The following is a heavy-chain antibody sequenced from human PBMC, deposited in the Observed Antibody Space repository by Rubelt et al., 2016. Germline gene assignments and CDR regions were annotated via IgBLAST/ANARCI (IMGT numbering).Heavy chain of an antibody. CDR3: ARDFSAGTHHTYDY. Sequence: GLEWVAVISYDGSNKYYADSVKGRFTISRDNSKNTLYLQMNSLRAEDTAVYYCARDFSAGTHHTYDYWGQGTLVTVSS. J-gene: IGHJ4*02. V-gene: IGHV3-30*04. CDR2: ISYDGSNK. D-gene: IGHD1-1*01.